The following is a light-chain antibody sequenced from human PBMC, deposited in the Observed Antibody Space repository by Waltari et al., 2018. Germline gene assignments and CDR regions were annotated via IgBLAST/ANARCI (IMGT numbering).Light chain of an antibody. V-gene: IGLV2-14*03. Sequence: QSALSQPASVSGSPGQSITISCTRASSDVGGHDYVSWYQQHPGKAPKLIIRDVNNRPSGVSNRFSGSKSGNTASLTISGLQAEDEADYYCSSYSTSSSLILFGEGTKVTVL. J-gene: IGLJ2*01. CDR1: SSDVGGHDY. CDR3: SSYSTSSSLIL. CDR2: DVN.